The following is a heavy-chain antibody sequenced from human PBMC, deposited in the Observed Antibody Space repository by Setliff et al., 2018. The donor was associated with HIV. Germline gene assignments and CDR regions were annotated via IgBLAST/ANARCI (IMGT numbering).Heavy chain of an antibody. Sequence: GGSLRLSCAASGFTFSSYGMHWVRQAPGKGLECVAFIRNDGSNKYHADSVKGRFTISRDDSKNTVYLQMNSLRAEDTAVYYCAKTSGWTTIDYWGQGTLVTVSS. CDR2: IRNDGSNK. CDR1: GFTFSSYG. D-gene: IGHD6-19*01. V-gene: IGHV3-30*02. CDR3: AKTSGWTTIDY. J-gene: IGHJ4*02.